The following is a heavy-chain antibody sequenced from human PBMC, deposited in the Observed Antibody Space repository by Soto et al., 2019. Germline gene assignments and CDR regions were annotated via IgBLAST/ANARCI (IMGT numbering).Heavy chain of an antibody. CDR1: GFTFSSYA. CDR2: ISGSGGST. D-gene: IGHD6-19*01. J-gene: IGHJ4*02. Sequence: GGSLRLSCAASGFTFSSYAMSWVRQAPGKGLEWVSAISGSGGSTYYADSVKGRFTISRDNSKNTLYLQMNSLRAEDTAVYYCAKDLLHQWLVPGPFDYWGQGTLVTVSS. V-gene: IGHV3-23*01. CDR3: AKDLLHQWLVPGPFDY.